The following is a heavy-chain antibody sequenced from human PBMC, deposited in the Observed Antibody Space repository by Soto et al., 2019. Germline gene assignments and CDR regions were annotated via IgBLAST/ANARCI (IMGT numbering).Heavy chain of an antibody. Sequence: SETLSLTCVVSGYSISSNNWWGWIRQPPGKGLEWIGYIYYTGSTYYNPSLKSRVTMSLDTSKNQFSLKLSSVTAVDTAVFYCARVSYDFWSGQKSYYFDYWGQGTLVTVSS. CDR1: GYSISSNNW. J-gene: IGHJ4*02. V-gene: IGHV4-28*03. CDR2: IYYTGST. D-gene: IGHD3-3*01. CDR3: ARVSYDFWSGQKSYYFDY.